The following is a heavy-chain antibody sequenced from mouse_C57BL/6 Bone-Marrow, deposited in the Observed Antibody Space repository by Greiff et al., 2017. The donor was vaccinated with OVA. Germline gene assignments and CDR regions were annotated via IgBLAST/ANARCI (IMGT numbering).Heavy chain of an antibody. V-gene: IGHV1-50*01. J-gene: IGHJ2*01. CDR1: GYTFTSYW. D-gene: IGHD3-1*01. Sequence: QVQLKQSGAELVKPGASVKLSCKASGYTFTSYWMQWVKQRPGQGLEWIGEIDPSDSYTNYNQKFKGKATLTVDTSSSTAYMQLSSLTSEDSAVYYCARKGLNFDYWGQGTTLTVSS. CDR3: ARKGLNFDY. CDR2: IDPSDSYT.